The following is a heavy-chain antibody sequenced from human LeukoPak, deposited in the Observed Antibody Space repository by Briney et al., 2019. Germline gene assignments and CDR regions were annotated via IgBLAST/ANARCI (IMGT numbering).Heavy chain of an antibody. J-gene: IGHJ4*02. CDR2: VDPEDGET. V-gene: IGHV1-69-2*01. Sequence: ASVKVSCKVSGYTFTDYYMHWVQQAPGTGLEWMGLVDPEDGETIYAEKFQGRVTITADTSTDTAYMELSSLRSDDTAVYYCATDLQNEGTGIRWGQGTLVTVSS. D-gene: IGHD1-14*01. CDR1: GYTFTDYY. CDR3: ATDLQNEGTGIR.